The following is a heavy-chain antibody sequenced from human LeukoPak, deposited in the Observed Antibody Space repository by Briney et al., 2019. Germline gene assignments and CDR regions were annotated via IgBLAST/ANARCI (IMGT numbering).Heavy chain of an antibody. D-gene: IGHD2-21*02. CDR1: GFSLSTHGVG. CDR3: ALTRRGDGAFDI. J-gene: IGHJ3*02. CDR2: IYWDDDK. Sequence: SGPTLVKPTQTLTLTCTFSGFSLSTHGVGVGWIRQPPGKALEWLALIYWDDDKRYSPSLKSRLTITKDTSKNQVVFTMTNMDPVDTATYYCALTRRGDGAFDIWGQGTMVTVSS. V-gene: IGHV2-5*02.